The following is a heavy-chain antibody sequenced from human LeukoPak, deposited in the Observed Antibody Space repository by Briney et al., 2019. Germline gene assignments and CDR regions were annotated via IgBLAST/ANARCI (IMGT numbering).Heavy chain of an antibody. Sequence: SETLSLTCTVSGGSISSYYWSWIPQPPGKGLEWIGYIYYSGSTNYNPSLKSRVTISVDTSKNQFSLKLSSVTAADTAVYYCARVLVVAAPSAVYYYYYYMDVWGKGTTVTVSS. CDR3: ARVLVVAAPSAVYYYYYYMDV. J-gene: IGHJ6*03. V-gene: IGHV4-59*01. CDR1: GGSISSYY. CDR2: IYYSGST. D-gene: IGHD2-15*01.